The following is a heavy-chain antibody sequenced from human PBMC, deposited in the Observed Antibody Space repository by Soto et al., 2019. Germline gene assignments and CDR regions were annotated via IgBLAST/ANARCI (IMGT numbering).Heavy chain of an antibody. CDR1: GGSVSSGSYY. D-gene: IGHD1-26*01. CDR3: ARESGRDYYHYYAMDV. V-gene: IGHV4-61*01. J-gene: IGHJ6*02. Sequence: SETLSLTCTVSGGSVSSGSYYWSWIRQPPGKGLEWIGYIHYSGSTNYNPSLKSRVTISVDTSKNQFSLKLSSVTAADTAVYYCARESGRDYYHYYAMDVWGQGTPVTVSS. CDR2: IHYSGST.